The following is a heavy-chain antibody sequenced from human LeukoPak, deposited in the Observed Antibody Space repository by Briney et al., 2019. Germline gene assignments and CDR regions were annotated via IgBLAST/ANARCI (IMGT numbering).Heavy chain of an antibody. V-gene: IGHV1-69*05. J-gene: IGHJ3*02. D-gene: IGHD5-18*01. CDR1: GYVFSSYG. CDR3: ARDQYVDTAMGTPRPYDAFDI. Sequence: GASVKVSCKASGYVFSSYGISWVRQAPGQGLEWMGGIIPIFGTANYAQKFQGRVTITTDESTSTAYMELSSLRSEDTAVYYCARDQYVDTAMGTPRPYDAFDIWGQGTMVTVSS. CDR2: IIPIFGTA.